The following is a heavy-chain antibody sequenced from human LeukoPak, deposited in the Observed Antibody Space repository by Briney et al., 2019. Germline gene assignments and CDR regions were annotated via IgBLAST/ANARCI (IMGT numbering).Heavy chain of an antibody. Sequence: TGGSLRLSCAASGFTLSSYSMNWVRQAPGKGLEWVSSISSSSIYIYYADSVKGRFTISRDNAKNSLYLQMNSLRAEDTAVYYCAREREYNYGHMLGYWGQGTLVTVSS. CDR1: GFTLSSYS. V-gene: IGHV3-21*01. J-gene: IGHJ4*02. CDR3: AREREYNYGHMLGY. CDR2: ISSSSIYI. D-gene: IGHD5-18*01.